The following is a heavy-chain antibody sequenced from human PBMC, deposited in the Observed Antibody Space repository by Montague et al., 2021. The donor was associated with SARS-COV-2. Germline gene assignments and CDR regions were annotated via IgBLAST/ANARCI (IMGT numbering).Heavy chain of an antibody. J-gene: IGHJ4*02. Sequence: SETLSLTCAVSGGSITGFSWSWVRQPAGKGLEWIGRVTTSGTTNYSPSRRSRVTMTVDTSKTQFSLNLNSVTAADTAISYCAGTPTRPLSLDSWGQGTLVTVSS. D-gene: IGHD6-6*01. CDR2: VTTSGTT. CDR1: GGSITGFS. CDR3: AGTPTRPLSLDS. V-gene: IGHV4-4*07.